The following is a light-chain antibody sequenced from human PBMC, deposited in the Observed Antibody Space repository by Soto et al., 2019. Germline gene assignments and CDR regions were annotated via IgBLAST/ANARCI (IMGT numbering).Light chain of an antibody. CDR1: SSNIGNNY. Sequence: QSVLTQPPSVSAAPGQKVTISCSGSSSNIGNNYVSWYQQLPGTAPKLLIYDNNKRPSGIPDRFSGSKSGTSATLGITGLQTGDEADYYCGTWDSSLSAGVFGGGTKVDRP. J-gene: IGLJ2*01. CDR3: GTWDSSLSAGV. V-gene: IGLV1-51*01. CDR2: DNN.